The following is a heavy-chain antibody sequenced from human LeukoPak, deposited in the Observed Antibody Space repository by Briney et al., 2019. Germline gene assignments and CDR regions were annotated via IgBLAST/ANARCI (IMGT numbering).Heavy chain of an antibody. CDR3: ARKSGGVVPFDY. CDR2: IYYSGST. D-gene: IGHD3-3*01. CDR1: GGSISSYY. V-gene: IGHV4-59*01. J-gene: IGHJ4*02. Sequence: SETLSLTCTVSGGSISSYYWSWIRQPPGKGLEWIGYIYYSGSTNYNPSLKSRVIISVDTSKNQFSLKLSSVTAADTAVNYCARKSGGVVPFDYWGQGTLVTVSS.